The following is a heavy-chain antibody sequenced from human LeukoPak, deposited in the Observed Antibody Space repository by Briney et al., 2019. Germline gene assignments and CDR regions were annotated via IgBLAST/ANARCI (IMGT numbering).Heavy chain of an antibody. V-gene: IGHV3-21*01. D-gene: IGHD2-21*02. CDR1: GFNFSSYS. CDR3: ARDQAYVVTTWESGMDV. CDR2: ISSSNSYI. J-gene: IGHJ6*02. Sequence: GGSLRLSCAASGFNFSSYSMNWVRQAPGKGLEWVSSISSSNSYIYYADSVKGRFTISRDNAKNSLYLQMNSLGAEDTAVYYCARDQAYVVTTWESGMDVWGQGTTVTVSS.